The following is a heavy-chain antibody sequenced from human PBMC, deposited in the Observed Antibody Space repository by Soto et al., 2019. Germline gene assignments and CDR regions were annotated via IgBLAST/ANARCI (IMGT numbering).Heavy chain of an antibody. Sequence: SETLSLTCTVSGGSISSCYWSWIRQPPGKGLEWIGYIYYSGSTNYNPSLKSRVTISVDTSKNQFSLKLSSVTAADTAVYYCERAVGYFSGGSCNFNWFDLWSQGTLVTVSA. CDR2: IYYSGST. CDR3: ERAVGYFSGGSCNFNWFDL. V-gene: IGHV4-59*01. D-gene: IGHD2-15*01. CDR1: GGSISSCY. J-gene: IGHJ5*02.